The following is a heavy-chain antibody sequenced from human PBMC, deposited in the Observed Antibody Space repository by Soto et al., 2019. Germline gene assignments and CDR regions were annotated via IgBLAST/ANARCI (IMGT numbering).Heavy chain of an antibody. V-gene: IGHV4-59*01. CDR2: IYYSGST. CDR1: GGSISSYY. Sequence: PSETLSLTCTVSGGSISSYYWSWIRQPPGKGLEWIGYIYYSGSTNYNPSLKSRVTISVDTSKNQFSLKLSSVTAADTAVYYCAREGSSRLQGGSFDYWGQGTLVTVSS. D-gene: IGHD6-13*01. CDR3: AREGSSRLQGGSFDY. J-gene: IGHJ4*02.